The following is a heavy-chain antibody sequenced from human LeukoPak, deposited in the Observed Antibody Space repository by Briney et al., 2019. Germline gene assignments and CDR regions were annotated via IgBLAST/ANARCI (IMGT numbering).Heavy chain of an antibody. CDR2: IQFDGSHI. D-gene: IGHD1-20*01. CDR3: ARGYNWNDY. CDR1: GFTFSSYG. V-gene: IGHV3-30*02. Sequence: GGSLRLSCAASGFTFSSYGMHWVRQAPGKGLEWVAFIQFDGSHIFYTDSVRGRFTISRDNSKNTLYLQMNSLRAEDTAVYYCARGYNWNDYWGQGTLVTVSS. J-gene: IGHJ4*02.